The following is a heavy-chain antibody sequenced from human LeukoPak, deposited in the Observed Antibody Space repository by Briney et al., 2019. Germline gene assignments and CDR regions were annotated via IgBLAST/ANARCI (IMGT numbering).Heavy chain of an antibody. CDR3: ARGTGTDFWSGYYTRYFDY. CDR2: IYYSGST. J-gene: IGHJ4*02. Sequence: KSSETLSLTCTVSGGSISSSSYYWGWIRQPPGKGLEWIGSIYYSGSTYYNPSLKSRVTISVDTSKNQFSLKLSSVTAADTAVYYCARGTGTDFWSGYYTRYFDYWGQGTLVTVSS. D-gene: IGHD3-3*01. V-gene: IGHV4-39*07. CDR1: GGSISSSSYY.